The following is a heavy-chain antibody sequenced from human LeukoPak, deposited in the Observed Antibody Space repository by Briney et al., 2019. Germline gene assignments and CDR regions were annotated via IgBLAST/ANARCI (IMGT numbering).Heavy chain of an antibody. CDR2: INHSGST. V-gene: IGHV4-34*01. J-gene: IGHJ3*02. D-gene: IGHD3-10*01. CDR1: GGSFSGYY. Sequence: SETLSLTCAVYGGSFSGYYWSWIRQPPGKGLEWIGEINHSGSTNYNPSLKSRVTISVDTSRNQFSLKLSSVTAADTAVYYCARPGVRAFDIWGQGTMVTVSS. CDR3: ARPGVRAFDI.